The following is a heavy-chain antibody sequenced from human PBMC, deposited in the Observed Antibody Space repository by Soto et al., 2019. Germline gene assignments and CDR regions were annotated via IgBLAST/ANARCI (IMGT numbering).Heavy chain of an antibody. J-gene: IGHJ4*02. V-gene: IGHV4-4*02. CDR2: IYHSGSS. Sequence: SETLSLTCAVSGNSISTTNWWSFVRQSPGKGLEWIGEIYHSGSSNYNPSLKSRVTISLDKSKNQFSLKLSSVTAADTAVYYCARDVGYHYDGSPSGQFDFWGQGTLVTVSS. CDR3: ARDVGYHYDGSPSGQFDF. D-gene: IGHD3-22*01. CDR1: GNSISTTNW.